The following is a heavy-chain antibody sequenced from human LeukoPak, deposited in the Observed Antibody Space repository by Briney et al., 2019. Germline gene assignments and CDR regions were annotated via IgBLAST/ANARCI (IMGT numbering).Heavy chain of an antibody. CDR2: INSDGSRT. Sequence: SGGSLRLSCAASGFPFSSYWMHWVRQAPGKGVVWVSRINSDGSRTNYADSVKGRFTISRDNAKNTLYLQMNSLRAEDTAVYYCAKDGRVAAAAYYFDYWGQGTLATVSS. D-gene: IGHD6-13*01. CDR1: GFPFSSYW. V-gene: IGHV3-74*01. CDR3: AKDGRVAAAAYYFDY. J-gene: IGHJ4*02.